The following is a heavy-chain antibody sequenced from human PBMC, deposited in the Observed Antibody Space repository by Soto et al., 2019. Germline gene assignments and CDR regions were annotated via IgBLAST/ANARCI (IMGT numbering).Heavy chain of an antibody. CDR1: GFTVSSANY. CDR3: HGYGY. D-gene: IGHD5-12*01. CDR2: IYSGGTT. V-gene: IGHV3-53*01. Sequence: EVQVVESGGGLIQPGESLRLSCVVSGFTVSSANYMSWVRQAPGKGLEWVSVIYSGGTTFYADSVKGRFTISRDNSKNTLYLQMNSLRAEDTAVYYCHGYGYWGQGTLVTVSS. J-gene: IGHJ4*02.